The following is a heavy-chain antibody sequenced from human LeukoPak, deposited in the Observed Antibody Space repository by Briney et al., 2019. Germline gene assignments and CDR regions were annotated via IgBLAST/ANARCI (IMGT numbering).Heavy chain of an antibody. CDR3: ARDLYTGTTGIPQWFDP. Sequence: PGGSLRLSCAASGFTFSSYSMNWVRQAPGKGLEWVSSISSSSSYIYYADSVKGRFTISSDNAKNSLYLQMNSLRAEDTAVYYCARDLYTGTTGIPQWFDPWGQGTLVTVSS. J-gene: IGHJ5*02. CDR1: GFTFSSYS. V-gene: IGHV3-21*01. D-gene: IGHD1-1*01. CDR2: ISSSSSYI.